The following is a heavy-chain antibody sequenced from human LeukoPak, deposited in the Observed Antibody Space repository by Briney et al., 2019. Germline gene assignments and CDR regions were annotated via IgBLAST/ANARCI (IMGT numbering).Heavy chain of an antibody. J-gene: IGHJ6*03. CDR2: ISGSGGST. Sequence: GGSLRLSCAASGFTFSSYTMSWVRQAPGKGLEWVSAISGSGGSTYYADSVKGRFTISRDNSKNTLYLQMNSLRAEDTAVYYCAKDGGYDLYYYYMDVWGKGTTVTVSS. D-gene: IGHD3-3*01. V-gene: IGHV3-23*01. CDR3: AKDGGYDLYYYYMDV. CDR1: GFTFSSYT.